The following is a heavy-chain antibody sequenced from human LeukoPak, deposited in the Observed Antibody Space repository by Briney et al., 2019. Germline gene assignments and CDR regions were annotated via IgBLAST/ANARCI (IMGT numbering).Heavy chain of an antibody. D-gene: IGHD3-22*01. V-gene: IGHV3-23*01. CDR1: GFTFSSYA. J-gene: IGHJ3*02. Sequence: TGGSLRLSCAASGFTFSSYAMSWVRQAPGKGLEWVSAISGSGGSTYYADSVKGRFTISRDNSKNSLYLLMNSLTTEDTALYYCAKARGLIGGAFDIWGRGTMVTVSS. CDR2: ISGSGGST. CDR3: AKARGLIGGAFDI.